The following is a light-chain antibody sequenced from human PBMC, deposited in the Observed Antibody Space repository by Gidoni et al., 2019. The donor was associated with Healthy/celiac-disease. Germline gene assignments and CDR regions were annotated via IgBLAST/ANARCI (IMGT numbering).Light chain of an antibody. J-gene: IGKJ5*01. CDR3: QQCGSSPIT. V-gene: IGKV3-20*01. CDR1: QSVSSSY. CDR2: GAS. Sequence: IVLTQSPGPLALSPGERATLPSRPSQSVSSSYLAWYQQKPGQAPRLLIYGASSRATGVPDRFSGSGSGTDFTLTISRLEPEDFAVYYCQQCGSSPITFGQGTRLEIK.